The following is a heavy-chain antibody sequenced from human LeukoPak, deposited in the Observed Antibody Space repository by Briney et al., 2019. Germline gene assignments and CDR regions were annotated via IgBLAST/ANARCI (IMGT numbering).Heavy chain of an antibody. J-gene: IGHJ4*02. CDR1: GGTFSSYA. CDR2: IIPIFGTA. Sequence: GASVTVSCMASGGTFSSYAISWVRQAPGQGLEWMGGIIPIFGTANYAQKFQGRVTITADESTSTAYMELSSLRSEDTAVYYCARDSRYYYGSGSYYNPDYWGQGTLVTVSS. V-gene: IGHV1-69*13. D-gene: IGHD3-10*01. CDR3: ARDSRYYYGSGSYYNPDY.